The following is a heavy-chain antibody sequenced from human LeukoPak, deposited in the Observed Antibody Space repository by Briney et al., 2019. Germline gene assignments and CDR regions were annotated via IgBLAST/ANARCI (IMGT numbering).Heavy chain of an antibody. CDR1: GFAFSSYW. Sequence: GGSLRLSCAASGFAFSSYWMSWVRQAPGKGLEWVANIKQDGSEKYYVDSVKGRFTISRDNAKNSLYLQMNSLRAEDTAVYYCARDRHERAITYYYDSSGYSGAFDIWGQGTMVTVSS. D-gene: IGHD3-22*01. CDR3: ARDRHERAITYYYDSSGYSGAFDI. V-gene: IGHV3-7*01. CDR2: IKQDGSEK. J-gene: IGHJ3*02.